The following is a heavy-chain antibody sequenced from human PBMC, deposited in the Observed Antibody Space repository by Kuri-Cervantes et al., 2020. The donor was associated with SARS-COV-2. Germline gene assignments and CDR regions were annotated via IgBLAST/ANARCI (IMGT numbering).Heavy chain of an antibody. J-gene: IGHJ4*02. CDR1: GFTFSSYG. CDR3: ARERSGFDY. Sequence: AGSLSLSCAASGFTFSSYGMHWVRQAPGKGLEWVAVIWYDASNKYYADSVNDRFTISRDTSKNTLYMQMTSLRAEDTAVYYCARERSGFDYWGQGTLVTVSS. D-gene: IGHD3-3*01. CDR2: IWYDASNK. V-gene: IGHV3-33*01.